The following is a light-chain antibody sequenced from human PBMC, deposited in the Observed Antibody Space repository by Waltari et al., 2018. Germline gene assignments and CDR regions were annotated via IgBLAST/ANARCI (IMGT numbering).Light chain of an antibody. CDR1: SSDVGAYNY. CDR2: DVS. J-gene: IGLJ1*01. V-gene: IGLV2-14*03. CDR3: SSYTRTTIGLYV. Sequence: QSALNQPASVSGSPGQSITLSCTGTSSDVGAYNYVPCHQQDPGKAPKLLIYDVSNRPSGVSNRFSGSKSGNTASLTISGLQAEDEADYYCSSYTRTTIGLYVFGTGTKVTVL.